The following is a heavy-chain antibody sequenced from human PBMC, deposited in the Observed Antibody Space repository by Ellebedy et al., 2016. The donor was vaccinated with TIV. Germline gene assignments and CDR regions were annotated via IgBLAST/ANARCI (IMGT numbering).Heavy chain of an antibody. J-gene: IGHJ3*02. CDR3: ATDTYSGSYGGDAFDI. Sequence: ASVKVSCKVSGYTLTELSMHWVRQAPGKGLEWMGGFDPEDGETIYAQKFQGRVTMTEDTSTDKAYMELSSLRSEDTAVYYCATDTYSGSYGGDAFDIWGQGTMVTVSS. CDR2: FDPEDGET. D-gene: IGHD1-26*01. V-gene: IGHV1-24*01. CDR1: GYTLTELS.